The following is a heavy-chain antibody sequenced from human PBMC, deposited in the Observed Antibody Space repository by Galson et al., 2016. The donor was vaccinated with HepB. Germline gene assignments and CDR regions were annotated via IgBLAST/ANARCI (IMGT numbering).Heavy chain of an antibody. CDR1: GFTFSTYA. D-gene: IGHD3/OR15-3a*01. V-gene: IGHV3-30-3*01. J-gene: IGHJ4*02. CDR3: ARDGVDPFDY. Sequence: SLRLSCAASGFTFSTYAMNWVRQAPGKGLQWVAVISYDGSKKYYADSVKGRFTISRDNSKNTLYLQMNSLRAEDTAVYYCARDGVDPFDYWGQGTLVTVSS. CDR2: ISYDGSKK.